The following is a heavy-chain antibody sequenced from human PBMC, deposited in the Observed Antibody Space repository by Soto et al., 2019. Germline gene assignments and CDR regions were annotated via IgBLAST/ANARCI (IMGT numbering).Heavy chain of an antibody. D-gene: IGHD3-22*01. Sequence: PGGSLRLSCAASGFTFSSYAMSWVRQAPGKGLEWVSAISGSGGSTYYADSVKGRFTISRDNSKNTLYLQMNSLRAEDTAVYYCARDITMIVVVITNPLFDYWGQGTLV. J-gene: IGHJ4*02. CDR3: ARDITMIVVVITNPLFDY. CDR2: ISGSGGST. CDR1: GFTFSSYA. V-gene: IGHV3-23*01.